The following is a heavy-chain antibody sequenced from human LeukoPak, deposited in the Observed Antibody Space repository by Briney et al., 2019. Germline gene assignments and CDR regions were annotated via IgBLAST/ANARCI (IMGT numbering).Heavy chain of an antibody. CDR2: IYYSGST. Sequence: SETLSLTCTVSGGSISSSSYYWGWIRQPPGKGLEWIGSIYYSGSTYYNPSLKSRVTISVDTSKNQFSLKLRSVTAADTAVYYCARDRVYGDYAIDYWGQGTLVTVSS. V-gene: IGHV4-39*07. CDR1: GGSISSSSYY. J-gene: IGHJ4*02. CDR3: ARDRVYGDYAIDY. D-gene: IGHD4-17*01.